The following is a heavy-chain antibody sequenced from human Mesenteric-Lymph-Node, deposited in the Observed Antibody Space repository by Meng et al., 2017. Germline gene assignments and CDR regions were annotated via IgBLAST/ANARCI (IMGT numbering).Heavy chain of an antibody. V-gene: IGHV1-69*06. Sequence: SVKVSCKASGGTFSSYAISWVRQAPGHGLEWMGGIIPIFGTANYAQKFQGRVTITADKSTSTAYMELSSLRSEDTDVYYCARWGPNSSGWGYYYYYYGMDVWGQGTTVTVSS. CDR3: ARWGPNSSGWGYYYYYYGMDV. CDR1: GGTFSSYA. D-gene: IGHD6-19*01. J-gene: IGHJ6*02. CDR2: IIPIFGTA.